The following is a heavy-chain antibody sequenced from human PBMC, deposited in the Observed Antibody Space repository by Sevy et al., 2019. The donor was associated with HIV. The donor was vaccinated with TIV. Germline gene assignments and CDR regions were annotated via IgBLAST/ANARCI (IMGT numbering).Heavy chain of an antibody. CDR2: ISSSNSYI. CDR3: AREDYGSRIFDY. J-gene: IGHJ4*02. V-gene: IGHV3-21*01. CDR1: GFTFSSYS. D-gene: IGHD3-10*01. Sequence: GGSLRLSCAASGFTFSSYSMNWVRQAPGKGLEWVSSISSSNSYIYYVDSVKGRFTISRDNAKNSLYLQMNSLRAEDTAVYYCAREDYGSRIFDYWGQGTLVTVSS.